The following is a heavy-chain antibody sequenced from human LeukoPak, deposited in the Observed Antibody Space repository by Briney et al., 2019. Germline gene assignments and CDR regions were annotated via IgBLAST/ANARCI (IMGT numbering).Heavy chain of an antibody. J-gene: IGHJ6*02. CDR2: INPSGGST. CDR1: GYTFTSYY. CDR3: ARDMLVSLAAGTGYYYYGMDV. Sequence: ASVKVSCKASGYTFTSYYMHWVRQAPGQGLEWMGIINPSGGSTSYAQKFQGRVTMTRGTSTSTVYMELSSLRSEDTAVYYCARDMLVSLAAGTGYYYYGMDVWGQGTTVTVSS. V-gene: IGHV1-46*01. D-gene: IGHD6-13*01.